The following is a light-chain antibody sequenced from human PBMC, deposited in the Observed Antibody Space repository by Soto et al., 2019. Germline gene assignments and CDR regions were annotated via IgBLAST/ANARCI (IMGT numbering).Light chain of an antibody. Sequence: DIQMTQSPSSVSASVGDRISITCRASQGIDNWLAWYQQKPGKAPDLLIYSASTLQSGVPSRFSGSGSETEFSLTIRALQPEDFATYYCQQLSRYPLTFGGGTKVDI. J-gene: IGKJ4*01. CDR2: SAS. V-gene: IGKV1-12*01. CDR1: QGIDNW. CDR3: QQLSRYPLT.